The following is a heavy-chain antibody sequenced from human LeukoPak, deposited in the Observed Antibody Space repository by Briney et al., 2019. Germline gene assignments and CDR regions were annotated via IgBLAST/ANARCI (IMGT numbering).Heavy chain of an antibody. CDR1: GGTFSSYA. CDR2: IIPIFGTA. Sequence: GVSVKVSCKASGGTFSSYAISWVRQARGQGLEWMGGIIPIFGTANYAQKFQGRVTITADESTSTAYTELSSLRSEDTAVYYCARDRDGWLGYFDYWGQGTLVTVSS. V-gene: IGHV1-69*13. CDR3: ARDRDGWLGYFDY. J-gene: IGHJ4*02. D-gene: IGHD5-24*01.